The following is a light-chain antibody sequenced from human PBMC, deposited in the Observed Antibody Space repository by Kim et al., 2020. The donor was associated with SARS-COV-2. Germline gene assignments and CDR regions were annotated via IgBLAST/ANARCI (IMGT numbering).Light chain of an antibody. CDR3: QQYNRWPT. CDR1: ENVATN. V-gene: IGKV3-15*01. CDR2: FAV. Sequence: SVSPGERATLSCRASENVATNLAWYQAKPGQPPRLLIYFAVTRATGVPARFSGSGSGTDFTPTISSLHSEDFAVYYCQQYNRWPTFGGGTKVDIK. J-gene: IGKJ4*01.